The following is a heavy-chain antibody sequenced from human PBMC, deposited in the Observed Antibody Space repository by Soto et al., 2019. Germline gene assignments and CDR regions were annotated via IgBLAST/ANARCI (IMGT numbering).Heavy chain of an antibody. V-gene: IGHV6-1*01. CDR1: GDSVSSNSAA. CDR2: TYYRSKWYN. D-gene: IGHD2-2*01. Sequence: PSQTLSLTCAVSGDSVSSNSAAWNWIRQSPSRGLEWLGRTYYRSKWYNDYAVSVKSRITINPDTSKNQFSLQLNSVTPEDTAVYYRARERMTPDYYHYGMDVWGQGTTVTVAS. CDR3: ARERMTPDYYHYGMDV. J-gene: IGHJ6*02.